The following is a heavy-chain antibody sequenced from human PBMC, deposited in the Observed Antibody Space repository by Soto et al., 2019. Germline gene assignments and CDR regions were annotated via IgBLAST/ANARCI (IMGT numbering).Heavy chain of an antibody. Sequence: PSETLSLTCTVSGGSISSYYWSWIRQPPGKGLEWIGYIYYSGSTNYNPSLKSRVTISVDTSKNQFSLKLSSVTAADTAVYYCARAGVGATRAAGKNAFDIWGQGTMVTVSS. J-gene: IGHJ3*02. D-gene: IGHD1-26*01. CDR2: IYYSGST. V-gene: IGHV4-59*01. CDR1: GGSISSYY. CDR3: ARAGVGATRAAGKNAFDI.